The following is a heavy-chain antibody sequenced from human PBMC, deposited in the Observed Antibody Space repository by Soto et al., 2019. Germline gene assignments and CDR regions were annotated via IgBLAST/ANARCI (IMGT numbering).Heavy chain of an antibody. CDR2: ISGSGGST. Sequence: PGGSLRLSCAASGFTFSSYAMSWVRQAPGKGLEWVSAISGSGGSTYYADSVKGRFTISRDNSKNTLYLQMNSLRAEDTAVYYCARKGVFSSSSHFDYWGQGTLVTVSS. V-gene: IGHV3-23*01. CDR1: GFTFSSYA. CDR3: ARKGVFSSSSHFDY. D-gene: IGHD6-6*01. J-gene: IGHJ4*02.